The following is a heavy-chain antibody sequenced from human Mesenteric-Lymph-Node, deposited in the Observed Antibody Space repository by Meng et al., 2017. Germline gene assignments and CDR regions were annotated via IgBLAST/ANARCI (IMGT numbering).Heavy chain of an antibody. D-gene: IGHD1-26*01. CDR2: IWSDGSDE. V-gene: IGHV3-33*08. J-gene: IGHJ6*02. CDR3: ARDVGGSGSYPMDV. Sequence: GESLKISCAASGFTFSSYAMHWVRQAPGKGLEWVAVIWSDGSDEYYAYSVKGRFTISRDNSKSTVYLEMNTLRAEDTALYYCARDVGGSGSYPMDVWGQGTTVTVSS. CDR1: GFTFSSYA.